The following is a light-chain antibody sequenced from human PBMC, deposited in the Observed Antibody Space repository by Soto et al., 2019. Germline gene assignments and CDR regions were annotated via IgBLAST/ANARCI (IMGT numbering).Light chain of an antibody. V-gene: IGKV1-9*01. CDR1: QGISSY. CDR3: QQLNSYPLT. CDR2: GAS. J-gene: IGKJ2*01. Sequence: DIQLTQSPSFLSASVGDRVTITCRASQGISSYLAWYQQKPGKAPKLLIYGASTLQSGVPSRFSGSGSGTEFTLTISSVQPEDHSTYYCQQLNSYPLTFGQGTQLEIK.